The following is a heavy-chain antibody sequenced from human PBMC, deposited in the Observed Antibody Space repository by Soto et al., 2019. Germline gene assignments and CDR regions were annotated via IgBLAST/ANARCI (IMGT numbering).Heavy chain of an antibody. CDR3: AKDVGEQLVLNYGMDV. CDR1: GFTFRSFG. V-gene: IGHV3-30*18. D-gene: IGHD6-13*01. Sequence: QVQLVESGGGVIQPGTSLSLSCGSSGFTFRSFGMYWVRQAPGKGLEWVAVVSYDGNHKYYADSVKGRFTVSRDNAKNMLDLQMIILRGEDTAVDYSAKDVGEQLVLNYGMDVWGQGTTVTVSS. J-gene: IGHJ6*02. CDR2: VSYDGNHK.